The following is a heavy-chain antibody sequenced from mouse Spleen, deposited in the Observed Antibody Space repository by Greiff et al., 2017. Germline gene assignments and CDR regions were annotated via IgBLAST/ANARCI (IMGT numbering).Heavy chain of an antibody. D-gene: IGHD2-3*01. V-gene: IGHV5-16*01. CDR3: ARVMISWFAY. Sequence: EVMLVESEGGLVQPGSSMKLSCTASGFTFSDYYMAWVRQVPEKGLEWVANINYDGSSTYYLDSLKSRFIISRDNAKNILYLQMSSLKSEDTATYYCARVMISWFAYWGQGTLVTVSA. CDR2: INYDGSST. CDR1: GFTFSDYY. J-gene: IGHJ3*01.